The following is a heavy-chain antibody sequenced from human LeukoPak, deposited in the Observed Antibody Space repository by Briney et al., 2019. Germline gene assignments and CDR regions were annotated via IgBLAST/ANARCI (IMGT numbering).Heavy chain of an antibody. CDR1: GFTFSSYA. Sequence: PGRSLRLSCAASGFTFSSYAMHWVRQAPGKGLEWVAVISYDGSNKYYADSVKGRFTISRDNSKNTLYLQMNSLRAEDTAVYYCARDRDAVPNFDYWGQGTLVTVSS. CDR2: ISYDGSNK. J-gene: IGHJ4*02. CDR3: ARDRDAVPNFDY. V-gene: IGHV3-30-3*01.